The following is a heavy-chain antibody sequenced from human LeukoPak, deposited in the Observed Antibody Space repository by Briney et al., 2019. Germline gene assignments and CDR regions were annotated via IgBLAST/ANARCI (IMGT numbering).Heavy chain of an antibody. J-gene: IGHJ3*02. CDR3: ARDAKYYDILTGYYFDAFDI. CDR2: IYYSGCT. CDR1: GGSISSYY. Sequence: PSETLSLTCTVTGGSISSYYWSWIRQPPGKGLEWIGYIYYSGCTNYIPSLKSRVTISVDTSKTQFSLKLSSVTAADTAVYYCARDAKYYDILTGYYFDAFDIWGQGTMVTISS. V-gene: IGHV4-59*01. D-gene: IGHD3-9*01.